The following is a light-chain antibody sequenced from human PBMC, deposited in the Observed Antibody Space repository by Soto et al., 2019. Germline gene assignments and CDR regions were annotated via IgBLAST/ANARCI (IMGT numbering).Light chain of an antibody. V-gene: IGLV2-14*03. J-gene: IGLJ2*01. Sequence: QSALTQPASVSGSPGQSVTISCTGTSSDVGGYNYVSWYQQHPGKAPKLLIYDVSHRPSMVSNRFSGSKSSNTASLAISGLQAEDEVDYYCSSYTSTNTLVIFCGGTKVTV. CDR2: DVS. CDR1: SSDVGGYNY. CDR3: SSYTSTNTLVI.